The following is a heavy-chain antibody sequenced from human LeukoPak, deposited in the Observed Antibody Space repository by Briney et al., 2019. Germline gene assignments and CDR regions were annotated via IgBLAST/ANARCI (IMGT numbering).Heavy chain of an antibody. V-gene: IGHV3-23*01. D-gene: IGHD3-10*01. Sequence: GGSLRLSCAASGFTFSSYAMSWVRQAPGKGLEWVSAISGSGGSTYYADSVKGRFTISRDNSKNTPYMQMNSLRAEDTAVYYCAKDLRYYYGSGSYYYYGMDVWGQGTMVTVSS. CDR2: ISGSGGST. CDR3: AKDLRYYYGSGSYYYYGMDV. CDR1: GFTFSSYA. J-gene: IGHJ6*02.